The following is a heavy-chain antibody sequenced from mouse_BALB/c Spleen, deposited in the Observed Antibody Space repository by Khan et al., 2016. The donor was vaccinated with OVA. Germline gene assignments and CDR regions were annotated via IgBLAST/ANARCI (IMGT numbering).Heavy chain of an antibody. J-gene: IGHJ3*01. V-gene: IGHV3-8*02. CDR3: ARSTYRYAFVY. CDR1: GDSITSGY. D-gene: IGHD2-12*01. Sequence: EVQLQESGPSLVKPSQTLSLTCSVTGDSITSGYWNWIRKFPGNKLEYLGYIIYTGYTYYNPSLKRRLSITRQTSKNQYYLKLSSVTDEDTATYYCARSTYRYAFVYWGQGTLVTVSA. CDR2: IIYTGYT.